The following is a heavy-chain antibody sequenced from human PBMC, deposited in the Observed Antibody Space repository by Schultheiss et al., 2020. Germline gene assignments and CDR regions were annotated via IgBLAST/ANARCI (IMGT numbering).Heavy chain of an antibody. Sequence: SVKVSCKASGYTFTSYGISWVRQAPGQGLEWIGWIVVGSGNTNYAQKFQERVTITRDMSTSTAYMELSSLRSEDTAVYYCASFEPLYGMDVWGQGTTVTVSS. CDR2: IVVGSGNT. V-gene: IGHV1-58*02. CDR3: ASFEPLYGMDV. D-gene: IGHD2/OR15-2a*01. J-gene: IGHJ6*02. CDR1: GYTFTSYG.